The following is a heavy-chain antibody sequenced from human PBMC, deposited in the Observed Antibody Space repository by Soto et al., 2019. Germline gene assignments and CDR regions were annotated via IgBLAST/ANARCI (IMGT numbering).Heavy chain of an antibody. CDR3: ARSQGSSTSLEIYYYYYYGMDV. D-gene: IGHD2-2*01. CDR1: GGTFSSYA. J-gene: IGHJ6*02. V-gene: IGHV1-69*01. CDR2: IIPISDTT. Sequence: QVQLVQSGAEVKKPGSSVKVSCKASGGTFSSYAISWVRQAPGQGLEWMGGIIPISDTTNYAQKFQGRVTITADESTSQAYMELSSLRSEDTALYYCARSQGSSTSLEIYYYYYYGMDVWGQGTTVTVSS.